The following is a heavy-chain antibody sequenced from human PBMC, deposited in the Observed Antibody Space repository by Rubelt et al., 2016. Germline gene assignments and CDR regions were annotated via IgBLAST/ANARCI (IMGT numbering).Heavy chain of an antibody. CDR2: INWNGGST. Sequence: EVQLVESGGGVVRPGGSLRLSCAASGFTFDDYGMSWVRQVPGKGLEWVSGINWNGGSTGYGDSVKGRFTISRDNAKNTVYLEMNSLRAEDTAVYYCARPAVETDSDVFDYWGQGTLVTVSS. V-gene: IGHV3-20*04. CDR1: GFTFDDYG. J-gene: IGHJ4*02. CDR3: ARPAVETDSDVFDY. D-gene: IGHD5-24*01.